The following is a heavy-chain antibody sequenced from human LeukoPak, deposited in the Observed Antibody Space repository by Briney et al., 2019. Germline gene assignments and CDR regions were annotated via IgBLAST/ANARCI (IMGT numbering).Heavy chain of an antibody. CDR1: GFTFSSYG. V-gene: IGHV3-30*02. CDR2: IRYDGSNK. Sequence: PGGSLRLSCAASGFTFSSYGMHWVRQAPGKGLEWVAFIRYDGSNKYYADSVKGRFTISRDNSKNTLYLQMNSLRAEDTAVYYCASRNRHYDFWSGYPLDWGQGTLVTVSS. J-gene: IGHJ4*02. D-gene: IGHD3-3*01. CDR3: ASRNRHYDFWSGYPLD.